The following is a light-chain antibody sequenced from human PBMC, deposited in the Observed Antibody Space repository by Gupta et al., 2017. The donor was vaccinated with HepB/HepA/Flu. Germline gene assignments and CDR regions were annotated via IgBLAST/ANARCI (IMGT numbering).Light chain of an antibody. CDR3: RQDDNSPWT. Sequence: AIHMTQSPSSLSASVGDRVTITCRASQGIRNDLGWYQQKPGKAPKLLIYAASSLQSGVPSRFSGSGSGTDFTLTISSLQPEDFATYYCRQDDNSPWTFGQWTKVEIK. CDR2: AAS. V-gene: IGKV1-6*01. J-gene: IGKJ1*01. CDR1: QGIRND.